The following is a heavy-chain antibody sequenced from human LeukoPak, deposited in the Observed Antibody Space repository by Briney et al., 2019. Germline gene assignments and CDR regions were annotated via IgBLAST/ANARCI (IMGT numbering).Heavy chain of an antibody. CDR1: RFTLSTYW. D-gene: IGHD3-3*01. J-gene: IGHJ4*02. CDR2: IKQDGSQE. CDR3: ARGVPYDSWSGPHYSDY. Sequence: GGSLRLSCAASRFTLSTYWMSWVRQAPGKGLEWVAHIKQDGSQEYYVDSVKGRFTISRDSTKNSLYLQMNSLRAEDTAVYYCARGVPYDSWSGPHYSDYWGQGTLVTVSS. V-gene: IGHV3-7*01.